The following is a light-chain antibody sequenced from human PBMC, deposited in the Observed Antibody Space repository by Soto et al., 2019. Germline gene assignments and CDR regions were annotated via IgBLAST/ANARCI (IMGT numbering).Light chain of an antibody. CDR2: GNN. Sequence: QSVLTQPPSVSGAPGQRVTISCTGSSSNIGAGYDVHWYQQLPGTAPKLLIYGNNNRPSGVSDRVSGSNSGTSASLAITGLQPDDEADYYCQSYDSRLSGSVVFGGGTKLTVL. CDR1: SSNIGAGYD. CDR3: QSYDSRLSGSVV. J-gene: IGLJ2*01. V-gene: IGLV1-40*01.